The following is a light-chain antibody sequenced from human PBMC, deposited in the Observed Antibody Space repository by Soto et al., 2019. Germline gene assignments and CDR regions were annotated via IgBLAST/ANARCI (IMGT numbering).Light chain of an antibody. CDR1: SSDVGGYNC. CDR3: SSYTSSGNYV. CDR2: DVS. J-gene: IGLJ1*01. Sequence: QSALTQPASVSGSPGQSIAISCTGTSSDVGGYNCVSWYQQDPGKAPKLMIYDVSNRPSGVSDRFSGSKSGNTASLTISGLQAEDEADYSCSSYTSSGNYVFGTGTKVTVL. V-gene: IGLV2-14*01.